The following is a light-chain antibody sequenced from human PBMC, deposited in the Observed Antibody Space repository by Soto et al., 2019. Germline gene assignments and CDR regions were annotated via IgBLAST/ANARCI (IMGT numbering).Light chain of an antibody. CDR2: GAS. CDR3: QQYNNWPLT. CDR1: QSVGTN. Sequence: EIVMTQPPGTLSVSPGERATLSCRASQSVGTNLAWYQREPGQAPRLLIYGASTRATGIPARFSGSGSGTEFTLTISSLQSEDFVFYYCQQYNNWPLTFGGGTKVEI. J-gene: IGKJ4*01. V-gene: IGKV3D-15*01.